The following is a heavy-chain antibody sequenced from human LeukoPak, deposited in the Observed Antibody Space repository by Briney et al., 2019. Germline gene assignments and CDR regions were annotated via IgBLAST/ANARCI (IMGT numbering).Heavy chain of an antibody. Sequence: GGSLRLSCAASGFTFSSYAMSWVRQPPGKGLEGVAVVWFDGTNKYYADSVKGRFTASRDNTKNTLYLQMNSLREEDTAVYYGARLWDYGDFQNAFDIWGQGTTVTVSS. CDR3: ARLWDYGDFQNAFDI. CDR1: GFTFSSYA. D-gene: IGHD4-17*01. CDR2: VWFDGTNK. V-gene: IGHV3-33*08. J-gene: IGHJ3*02.